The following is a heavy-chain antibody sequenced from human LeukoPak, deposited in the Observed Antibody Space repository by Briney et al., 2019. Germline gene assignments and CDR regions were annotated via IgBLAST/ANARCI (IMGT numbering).Heavy chain of an antibody. J-gene: IGHJ4*02. V-gene: IGHV3-7*01. CDR1: GFTFSSYW. D-gene: IGHD3-16*02. Sequence: GGSLRLSCAASGFTFSSYWMSWVRQAPGKGLEWVANIKQDGSEKYYVDSVKGRFTISRDNAKNSLYLQMNSLRAEDTAVYYCARDALIFGEVIVVYFDYWGQGTLVTVSS. CDR2: IKQDGSEK. CDR3: ARDALIFGEVIVVYFDY.